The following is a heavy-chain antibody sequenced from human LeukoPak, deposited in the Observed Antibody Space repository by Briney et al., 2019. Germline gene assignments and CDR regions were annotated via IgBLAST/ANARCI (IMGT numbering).Heavy chain of an antibody. CDR2: SNEDGSTT. Sequence: QSGGSLRLSCAASGFTFSSNWMHWVRQAPGKGLVWVSRSNEDGSTTNYADSVKGRFTISRDNAKNSLYLQMNSLRAEDTAIYYCTRVGYIDEGIDYWGQGTLVTVSS. D-gene: IGHD5-24*01. J-gene: IGHJ4*02. CDR3: TRVGYIDEGIDY. CDR1: GFTFSSNW. V-gene: IGHV3-74*01.